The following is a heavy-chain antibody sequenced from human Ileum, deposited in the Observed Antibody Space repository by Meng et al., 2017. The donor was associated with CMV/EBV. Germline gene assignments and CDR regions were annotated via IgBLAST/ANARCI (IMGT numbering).Heavy chain of an antibody. CDR1: GYSFSRYG. J-gene: IGHJ4*02. CDR3: TRGDGAHTAKYDF. Sequence: KTSGYSFSRYGINWVREAPGQRLEWMGWIDTNTGNPAYAPDFTGRFVFSLDTSVSTAYLQISSLRAEDTAVYYCTRGDGAHTAKYDFWGRGTPVTVSS. D-gene: IGHD5-18*01. CDR2: IDTNTGNP. V-gene: IGHV7-4-1*02.